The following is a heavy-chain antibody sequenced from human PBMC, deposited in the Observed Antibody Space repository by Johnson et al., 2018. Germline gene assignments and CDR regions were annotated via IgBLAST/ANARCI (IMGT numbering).Heavy chain of an antibody. Sequence: QVQLVEAGGGVVQPGRSLGLSCAASGFSFSYYAMHWVRQAPGKGLEWVTLISYDGSDKYYADSVKGRFTLSRDNSRNMVYLQMTNLRVDDTAIYYCATGPVDSGGVPNFQYGIDVWGQGTTVTVTS. CDR1: GFSFSYYA. CDR3: ATGPVDSGGVPNFQYGIDV. J-gene: IGHJ6*02. V-gene: IGHV3-30*14. CDR2: ISYDGSDK. D-gene: IGHD4-23*01.